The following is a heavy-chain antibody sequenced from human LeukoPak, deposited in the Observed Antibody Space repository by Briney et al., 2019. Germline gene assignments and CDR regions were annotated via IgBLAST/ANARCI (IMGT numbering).Heavy chain of an antibody. D-gene: IGHD6-19*01. Sequence: SETLSLTCAVYGGSFSGYYWSWIRQPPGKGLEWIGEINHSGSTSYNPSLKSRVTISVDTSKNQFSLKLSSVTAADTAVYYCARGTISRTGYSSGWYWKNWFDPWGQGTLVTVSS. CDR3: ARGTISRTGYSSGWYWKNWFDP. CDR1: GGSFSGYY. CDR2: INHSGST. V-gene: IGHV4-34*01. J-gene: IGHJ5*02.